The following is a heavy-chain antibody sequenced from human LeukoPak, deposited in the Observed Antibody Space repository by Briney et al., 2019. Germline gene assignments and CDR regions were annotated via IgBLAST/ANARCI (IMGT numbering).Heavy chain of an antibody. D-gene: IGHD3-10*01. CDR2: ISAYNGNT. CDR1: GYTFTSYG. J-gene: IGHJ5*02. V-gene: IGHV1-18*01. CDR3: ARDRKRFGELDH. Sequence: GAPVKVSCKASGYTFTSYGISWVRQAAGQGLEWMGWISAYNGNTNYAQKRQGRVTMTTDTSTSTAYMELRSLRSDATAVYYCARDRKRFGELDHWGQGTLVTVSS.